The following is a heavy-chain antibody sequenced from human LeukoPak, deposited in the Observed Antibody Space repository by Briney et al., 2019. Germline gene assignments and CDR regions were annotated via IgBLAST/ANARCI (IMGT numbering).Heavy chain of an antibody. J-gene: IGHJ4*02. Sequence: SGGSLRLSCAAPGFNFNVVGMHWVRQAPGKGLEWVAVISYDGSNIKYADSVKGRFTISRDNSKNTLYLQMNSLRAEDTAVYYCAKPYYYGSRSYMDYWGQGTLVTVSS. CDR3: AKPYYYGSRSYMDY. V-gene: IGHV3-30*18. CDR1: GFNFNVVG. D-gene: IGHD3-10*01. CDR2: ISYDGSNI.